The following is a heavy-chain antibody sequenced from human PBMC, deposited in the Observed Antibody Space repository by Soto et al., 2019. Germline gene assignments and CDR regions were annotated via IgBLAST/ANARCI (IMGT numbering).Heavy chain of an antibody. CDR3: VSSLNYDFWRDGGRHFYFDY. Sequence: QLQLQESGPGLVKPSETLSLTCTVSGVSISSSNYHWGWIRQPPGKGLEWIGKIYHGGTTNYNPSLKNRVTISVDKSKNQFSLKLTSVTAADTAVYYCVSSLNYDFWRDGGRHFYFDYWGRGILATVSS. J-gene: IGHJ4*02. CDR1: GVSISSSNYH. CDR2: IYHGGTT. D-gene: IGHD3-3*01. V-gene: IGHV4-39*07.